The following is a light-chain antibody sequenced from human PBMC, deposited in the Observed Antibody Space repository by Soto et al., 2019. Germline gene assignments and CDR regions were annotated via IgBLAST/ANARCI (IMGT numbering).Light chain of an antibody. J-gene: IGLJ1*01. V-gene: IGLV1-51*02. Sequence: QSVLTQPPSVSAAPGQKVTISCSGSSSNIGNNYVSWYQQLPGTAPKLLIYENDKRPSGIPDRFSGSKSGTSASLGITGLQTGDEADYFCGAWDSGLSGYVFATGTQLTVL. CDR1: SSNIGNNY. CDR3: GAWDSGLSGYV. CDR2: END.